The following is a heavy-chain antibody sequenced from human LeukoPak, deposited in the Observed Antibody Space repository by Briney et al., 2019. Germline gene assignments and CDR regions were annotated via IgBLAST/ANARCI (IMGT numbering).Heavy chain of an antibody. CDR3: ARTAAGINWFDP. Sequence: SETLSLTCTVSGYSISSGYYWGWIRQPPGKGLEWIGSIYHSGSTYYNPSLKSRVTISVDTSKNQFSLKLSSVTAADTAVYYCARTAAGINWFDPWGQGTLVTVSS. V-gene: IGHV4-38-2*02. CDR2: IYHSGST. D-gene: IGHD6-19*01. CDR1: GYSISSGYY. J-gene: IGHJ5*02.